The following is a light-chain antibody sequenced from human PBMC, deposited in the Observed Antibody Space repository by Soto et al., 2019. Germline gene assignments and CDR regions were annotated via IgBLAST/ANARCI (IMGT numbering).Light chain of an antibody. Sequence: DIQMTQSPSSLSASVGDRVTITCRASQNINNYLNWYQKKPGKAPKLLIHAASSFQSGVPSRFSGSGYGTDFTLTINSLQHEDFASYYCQQSYSAPWTFGQGTKVDIK. J-gene: IGKJ1*01. CDR2: AAS. CDR1: QNINNY. CDR3: QQSYSAPWT. V-gene: IGKV1-39*01.